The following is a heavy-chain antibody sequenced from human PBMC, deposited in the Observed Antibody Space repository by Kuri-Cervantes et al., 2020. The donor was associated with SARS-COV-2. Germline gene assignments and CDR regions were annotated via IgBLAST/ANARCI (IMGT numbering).Heavy chain of an antibody. CDR2: ISYDGSNK. D-gene: IGHD1-1*01. J-gene: IGHJ3*02. CDR3: AREVAGTTSLDAFDI. Sequence: GESLKISCGASGFTFSSYAMHWVRQAPGKGLEWVAVISYDGSNKYYADSVKGRFTISRDNAKNSLYLQMNSLRAEDTALYHCAREVAGTTSLDAFDIWGQGTMVTVSS. CDR1: GFTFSSYA. V-gene: IGHV3-30-3*01.